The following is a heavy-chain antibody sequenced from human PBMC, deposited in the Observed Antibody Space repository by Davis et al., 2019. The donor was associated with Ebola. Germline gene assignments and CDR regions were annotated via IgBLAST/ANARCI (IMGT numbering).Heavy chain of an antibody. CDR2: ISSSGSTI. CDR1: GFTFSSYW. J-gene: IGHJ6*02. V-gene: IGHV3-11*01. Sequence: GESLKISCAASGFTFSSYWMSWIRQAPGKGLEWVSYISSSGSTIYYADSVKGRFTISRDNAKNSLYLQMNSLRAEDTAVYYCARESFYYGMDVWGQGTTVTVSS. CDR3: ARESFYYGMDV.